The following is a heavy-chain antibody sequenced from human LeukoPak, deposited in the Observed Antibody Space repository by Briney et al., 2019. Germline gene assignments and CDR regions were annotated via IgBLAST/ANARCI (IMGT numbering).Heavy chain of an antibody. Sequence: SETLSLTCTVSGGSISSGSYYWSWIRQPAGKGLEWIGRIYTSGSTNYNPSLKSRVTISLDTSKNQFSLKLTSVTAADTAVYYCATDIGSSLYWHFDLWGRGTLVTVSS. CDR3: ATDIGSSLYWHFDL. J-gene: IGHJ2*01. D-gene: IGHD1-26*01. CDR1: GGSISSGSYY. V-gene: IGHV4-61*02. CDR2: IYTSGST.